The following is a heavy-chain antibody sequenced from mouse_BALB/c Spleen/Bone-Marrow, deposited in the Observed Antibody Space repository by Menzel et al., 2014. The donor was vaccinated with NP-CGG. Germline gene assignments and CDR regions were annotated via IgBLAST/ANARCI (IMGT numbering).Heavy chain of an antibody. CDR1: GFTFSSYW. CDR2: IRLKSDNYAT. D-gene: IGHD2-12*01. Sequence: EVKLMESGGGLVQPGGSMKLSCVASGFTFSSYWMSWVRQSPEKGLEWVAEIRLKSDNYATHYAESVKGKFTISRDDSKSRLYLQMNSLRAEDTGIYYCTDLLRPWFAYWGQGTLVTVSA. CDR3: TDLLRPWFAY. J-gene: IGHJ3*01. V-gene: IGHV6-3*01.